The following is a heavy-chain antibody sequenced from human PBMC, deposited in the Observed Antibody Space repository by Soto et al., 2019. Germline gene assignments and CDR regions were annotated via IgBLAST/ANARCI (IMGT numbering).Heavy chain of an antibody. D-gene: IGHD2-2*03. CDR1: GFTFTSSA. CDR2: IVVGSGNT. CDR3: AAWSLDIVVVPAAHDAFDI. J-gene: IGHJ3*02. V-gene: IGHV1-58*02. Sequence: ASVKVSCKASGFTFTSSAMQWVRQARGQRLEWIGWIVVGSGNTNYAQKFQERVTITRDMSTSTAYMELSSLRSEDTAVYYCAAWSLDIVVVPAAHDAFDIWGQGTMVTVSS.